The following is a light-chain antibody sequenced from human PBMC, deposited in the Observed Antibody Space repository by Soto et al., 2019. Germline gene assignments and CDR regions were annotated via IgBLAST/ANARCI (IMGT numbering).Light chain of an antibody. CDR2: GAS. J-gene: IGKJ1*01. V-gene: IGKV3-20*01. CDR3: QQYDSPPRT. CDR1: QSVNSNY. Sequence: EIVLTQSPGTLSLSPGERATLSCRASQSVNSNYLAWYQQKPGQGPRVLMYGASSRATGIPDRFSGSGSGTHFTLTISRLEPEDFAVYSCQQYDSPPRTFGQGTKVEIK.